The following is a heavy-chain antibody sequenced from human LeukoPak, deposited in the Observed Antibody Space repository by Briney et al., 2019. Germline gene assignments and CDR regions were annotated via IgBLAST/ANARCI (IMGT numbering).Heavy chain of an antibody. CDR3: ARAANVLLWFGELLSENYFDY. D-gene: IGHD3-10*01. V-gene: IGHV6-1*01. J-gene: IGHJ4*02. Sequence: SQTLSLTCAISGDSVSSNSAAWNWIRQSPSRGLEWLGRTYYRSKWYNDYAVSVKSRITINPDTSKNQFSLQLNSATPEDTAVYYCARAANVLLWFGELLSENYFDYWGQGTLVTVSS. CDR2: TYYRSKWYN. CDR1: GDSVSSNSAA.